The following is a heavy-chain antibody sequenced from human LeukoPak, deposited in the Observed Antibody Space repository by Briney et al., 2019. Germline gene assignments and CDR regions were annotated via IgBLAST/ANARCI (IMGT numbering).Heavy chain of an antibody. CDR3: ARDLGGVAGDY. CDR1: GYTFTDNY. CDR2: INPNSGGT. Sequence: ASVKVSCKASGYTFTDNYIHWVRQAPGQGLEWMGWINPNSGGTNYAQKSQGRVTMTRDTSISTAYMELSSLRSDDTAVYYCARDLGGVAGDYWGQGTLVTVSS. V-gene: IGHV1-2*02. D-gene: IGHD6-19*01. J-gene: IGHJ4*02.